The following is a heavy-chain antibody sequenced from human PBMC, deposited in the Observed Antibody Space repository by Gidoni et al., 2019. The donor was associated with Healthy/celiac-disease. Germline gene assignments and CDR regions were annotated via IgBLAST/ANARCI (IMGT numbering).Heavy chain of an antibody. CDR1: GFTFSSYG. D-gene: IGHD3-3*01. Sequence: QVQLVESGGGVVQPGRSLRLSCAASGFTFSSYGMHWVRQAPGKGLEWVAVISYDGSNKYYADSVKGRFTISRDNSKNTLYLQMNSLRAEDTAVYYCARDRTYYDFWSGYYTSELYGMDVWGQGTTVTVSS. CDR2: ISYDGSNK. J-gene: IGHJ6*02. CDR3: ARDRTYYDFWSGYYTSELYGMDV. V-gene: IGHV3-30*03.